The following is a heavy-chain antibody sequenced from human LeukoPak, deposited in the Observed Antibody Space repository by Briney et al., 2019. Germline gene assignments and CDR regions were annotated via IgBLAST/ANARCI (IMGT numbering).Heavy chain of an antibody. J-gene: IGHJ6*02. D-gene: IGHD3-10*01. V-gene: IGHV3-48*02. CDR2: ISNSGSTI. CDR1: IFPFSGYA. Sequence: GGSLRLSCTASIFPFSGYAMNWVRQAPGKGLEWISYISNSGSTIYYADSAKGRFTISRDNAKNSLYLQMNSLRDEDTALYYCARGAVGGFGGQPPYHYYGMDVWGQGTTVIVSS. CDR3: ARGAVGGFGGQPPYHYYGMDV.